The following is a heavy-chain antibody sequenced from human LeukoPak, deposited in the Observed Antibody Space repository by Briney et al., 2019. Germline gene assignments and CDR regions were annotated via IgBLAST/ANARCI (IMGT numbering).Heavy chain of an antibody. CDR2: INHSGST. V-gene: IGHV4-34*01. CDR3: ASMVRGVVTHHFDF. J-gene: IGHJ4*02. Sequence: PSETLSLTCAVYGGSFSGYYWSWIRQPPGKGLEWIGEINHSGSTNYNPSLKSRVTISADTSKNQFSLKLSSMTAADTAVYYCASMVRGVVTHHFDFWGQGTLVTVSS. CDR1: GGSFSGYY. D-gene: IGHD3-10*01.